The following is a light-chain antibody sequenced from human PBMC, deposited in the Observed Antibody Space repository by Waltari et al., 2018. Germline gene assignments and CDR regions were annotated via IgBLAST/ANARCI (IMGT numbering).Light chain of an antibody. J-gene: IGKJ2*01. CDR1: QDVRAY. Sequence: AIRITQSPSSLSASTGDRVTVTCRASQDVRAYLAWYQQNPGKAPKLLIFAASTLQTGVPSRFSGSGSGTDFTLTISSLQSEDFATYYCQQYYSQPYTFGQGTKLEIK. CDR3: QQYYSQPYT. V-gene: IGKV1-8*01. CDR2: AAS.